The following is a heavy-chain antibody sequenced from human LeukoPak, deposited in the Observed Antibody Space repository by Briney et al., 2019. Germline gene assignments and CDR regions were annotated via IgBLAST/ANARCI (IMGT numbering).Heavy chain of an antibody. J-gene: IGHJ4*02. V-gene: IGHV4-30-2*01. Sequence: PSQTLSLTCTVSGGSISSGGYYWSWIRQPPGKGLEWIGYIYHSGSTYYNPSLKSRVTISVDGSKNQFSLKLSSVTAADTAAYYCARESTRGALQWGQGTLVTVSS. D-gene: IGHD3-10*01. CDR2: IYHSGST. CDR3: ARESTRGALQ. CDR1: GGSISSGGYY.